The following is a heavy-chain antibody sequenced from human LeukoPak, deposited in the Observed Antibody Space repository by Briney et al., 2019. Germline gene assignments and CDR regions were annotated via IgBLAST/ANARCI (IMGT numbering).Heavy chain of an antibody. V-gene: IGHV3-30*18. D-gene: IGHD6-13*01. J-gene: IGHJ4*02. CDR1: GFTFSSYG. CDR2: ISYDGGNK. Sequence: PGGSLRLSCAASGFTFSSYGMHWVRQAPGKGLEWVAVISYDGGNKYYADSVKGRFTISRDNSKNTLYLQMNSLRAEDTAVYYCAKDRIAAAGTLNYWGQGTLVTVSS. CDR3: AKDRIAAAGTLNY.